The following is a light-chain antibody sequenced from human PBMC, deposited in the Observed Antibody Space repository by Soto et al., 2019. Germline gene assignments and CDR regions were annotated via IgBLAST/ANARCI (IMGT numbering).Light chain of an antibody. CDR1: TSDVGGYNY. Sequence: QSVLTQPPSASGSPGQSVAISCTGTTSDVGGYNYVSWYQQHPGKAPKLIIYDVSKRPSGVPDRFSGSKSGNTASLTVSGLQGEDEADYYCSSYVASNTLAFGGGTTLTVL. CDR2: DVS. J-gene: IGLJ2*01. V-gene: IGLV2-8*01. CDR3: SSYVASNTLA.